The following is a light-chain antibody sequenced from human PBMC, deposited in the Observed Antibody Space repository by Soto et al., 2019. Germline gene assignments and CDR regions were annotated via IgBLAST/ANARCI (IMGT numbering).Light chain of an antibody. CDR2: DVS. CDR1: SSDVGAYTS. CDR3: SSYASSSTHV. Sequence: QSALTQPASVSGSPGQSITISCTGTSSDVGAYTSVSWYQQHPDKVPKLMIFDVSRRPSGVSDRFSGSKSGNTASLTISGLQPEDEADYYCSSYASSSTHVFGSGTKLTVL. V-gene: IGLV2-14*03. J-gene: IGLJ1*01.